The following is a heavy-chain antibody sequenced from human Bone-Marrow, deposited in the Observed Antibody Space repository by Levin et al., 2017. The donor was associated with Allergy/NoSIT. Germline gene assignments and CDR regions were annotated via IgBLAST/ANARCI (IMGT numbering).Heavy chain of an antibody. Sequence: GESLKISCAASGFTFSSYAMHWVRQAPGKGLEWVAVISYDGSNKYYADSVKGRFTISRDNSKNTLYLQMNSLRAEDTAVYYCARDRPQVHDYGDYRGIDYWGQGTLVTVSS. CDR1: GFTFSSYA. CDR3: ARDRPQVHDYGDYRGIDY. J-gene: IGHJ4*02. V-gene: IGHV3-30*04. CDR2: ISYDGSNK. D-gene: IGHD4-17*01.